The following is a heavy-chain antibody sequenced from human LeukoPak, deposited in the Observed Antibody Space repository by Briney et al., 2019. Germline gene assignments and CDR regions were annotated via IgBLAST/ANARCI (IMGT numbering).Heavy chain of an antibody. J-gene: IGHJ4*02. V-gene: IGHV3-11*01. Sequence: PGGSLRLSCAASGFIFSKAWVSWVRQAPGKGLEWVSYISSSGSTIYYADSVKGRFTISRDNAKNSLYLQMNSLRAEDTAVYYCARARYSSSNLGDWGQGTLVTVSS. CDR3: ARARYSSSNLGD. D-gene: IGHD6-13*01. CDR1: GFIFSKAW. CDR2: ISSSGSTI.